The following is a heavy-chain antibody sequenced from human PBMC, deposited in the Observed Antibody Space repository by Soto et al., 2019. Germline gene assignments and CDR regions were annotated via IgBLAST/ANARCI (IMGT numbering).Heavy chain of an antibody. Sequence: ASVKVSCKASGYTFTSYGISWVRQAPGQGLEWMGWISAYNGNTNYAQKLQGRVTMTTDTPTSTAYMELRSLRSDDTAVYYCARGEWSSTYYGMDVWGQGTTVTVSS. CDR1: GYTFTSYG. J-gene: IGHJ6*02. D-gene: IGHD2-2*01. CDR3: ARGEWSSTYYGMDV. CDR2: ISAYNGNT. V-gene: IGHV1-18*01.